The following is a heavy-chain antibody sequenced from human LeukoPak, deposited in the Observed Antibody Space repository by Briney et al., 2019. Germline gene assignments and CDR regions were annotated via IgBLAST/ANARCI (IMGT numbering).Heavy chain of an antibody. CDR1: GFTFSNAW. CDR2: IKSKTDGGTT. D-gene: IGHD3-10*01. V-gene: IGHV3-15*01. J-gene: IGHJ6*04. CDR3: TTDYYGSGSYSHYYYGMAV. Sequence: GGSLRLSCAASGFTFSNAWMSWVRQAPGKGLEWVGRIKSKTDGGTTDYAAPVKGRFTISRDDSKNTLYLQMNSLKTEDTAVYYCTTDYYGSGSYSHYYYGMAVWGKGTTVTVSS.